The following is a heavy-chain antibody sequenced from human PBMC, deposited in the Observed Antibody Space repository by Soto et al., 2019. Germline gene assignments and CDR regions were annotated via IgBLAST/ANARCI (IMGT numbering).Heavy chain of an antibody. V-gene: IGHV3-30*18. CDR1: GFTFSSYG. J-gene: IGHJ4*02. Sequence: GGSLRLSCAASGFTFSSYGMHWVRQAPGKGLEWVAAISYDGSNKYYADSVKGRFTISRDNSKNTLYLQMNSLRAEDTAVYYCAKDFQLEWLSEFYFDYWGQGTLVTVSS. CDR2: ISYDGSNK. D-gene: IGHD3-3*01. CDR3: AKDFQLEWLSEFYFDY.